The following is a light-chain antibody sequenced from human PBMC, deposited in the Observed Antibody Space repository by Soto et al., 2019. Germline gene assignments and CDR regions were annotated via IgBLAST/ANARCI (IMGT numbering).Light chain of an antibody. Sequence: EVAMSQSPCNLSVSPGERAPLSCRASQSVSSNLAWYQQKPGQAPRPLIYGASTRATGIPARFSGSGSGTEFTLNISSLQSEDFAVYYCQQYNNWPITFGQGTRLEIK. V-gene: IGKV3-15*01. J-gene: IGKJ5*01. CDR2: GAS. CDR3: QQYNNWPIT. CDR1: QSVSSN.